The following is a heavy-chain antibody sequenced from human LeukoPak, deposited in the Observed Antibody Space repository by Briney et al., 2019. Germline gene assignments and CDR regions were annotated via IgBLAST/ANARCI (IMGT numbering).Heavy chain of an antibody. CDR3: ARGHTSIAARGRFDY. V-gene: IGHV4-34*01. Sequence: PSETLSLTCAVYGGSFSGYYWSWIRQPPGKGLEWFGEINHSGSTNYNQSLKSRVTISVDTSKNQFSLKLSSVTAADTAVYYCARGHTSIAARGRFDYWGQGTLVTVSS. CDR1: GGSFSGYY. D-gene: IGHD6-6*01. CDR2: INHSGST. J-gene: IGHJ4*02.